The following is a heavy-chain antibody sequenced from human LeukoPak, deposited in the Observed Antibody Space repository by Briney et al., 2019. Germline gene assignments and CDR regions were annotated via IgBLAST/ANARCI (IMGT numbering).Heavy chain of an antibody. V-gene: IGHV3-21*01. CDR2: ISSSSSYI. J-gene: IGHJ4*02. CDR3: ARDSSRAAVNDY. Sequence: PGGSLRLSCAASGFTFSSYSMNWVRQAPGKGLEWVSSISSSSSYIYYADSVEGRFTISRDNAKNSLYLQMNSLRAEDTAVYYCARDSSRAAVNDYWGQGTLVTVSS. D-gene: IGHD4-23*01. CDR1: GFTFSSYS.